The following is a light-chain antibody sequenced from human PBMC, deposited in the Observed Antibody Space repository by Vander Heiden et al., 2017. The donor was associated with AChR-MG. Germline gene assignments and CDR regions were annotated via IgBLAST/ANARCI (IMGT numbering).Light chain of an antibody. CDR2: GVN. J-gene: IGLJ1*01. CDR3: SSYTTSTSRL. CDR1: STDVGAYNY. Sequence: QSALTQPASVSGAPGQPIPIPCTGTSTDVGAYNYVSWYQQHPGQAPQLIIYGVNNRPSGASDRFPGSKSGSTASLAISGLQAEDEADYYCSSYTTSTSRLFGTGTKVTVL. V-gene: IGLV2-14*03.